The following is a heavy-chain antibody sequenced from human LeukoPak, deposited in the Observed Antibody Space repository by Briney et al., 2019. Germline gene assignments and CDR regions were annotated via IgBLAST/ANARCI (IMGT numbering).Heavy chain of an antibody. CDR3: ARDGDTSGYSD. CDR2: DGSGT. D-gene: IGHD3-22*01. J-gene: IGHJ1*01. Sequence: GGSLRLSCAVSGFTFSGHWMFWVRQAPGKGLEWVSSDGSGTGYTDSVKGRFTVSRDNAKNSLYLQMNSLRVEDTAIYYCARDGDTSGYSDWGQGTLVTVSS. CDR1: GFTFSGHW. V-gene: IGHV3-74*01.